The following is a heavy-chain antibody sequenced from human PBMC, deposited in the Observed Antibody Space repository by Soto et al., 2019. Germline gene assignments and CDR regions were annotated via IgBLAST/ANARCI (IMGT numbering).Heavy chain of an antibody. J-gene: IGHJ5*02. CDR3: AXLLIVVVPAAKYNWFDP. D-gene: IGHD2-2*01. CDR2: INHSGST. V-gene: IGHV4-34*01. CDR1: GGSFSCYY. Sequence: SETLSLTWAVYGGSFSCYYWSWIRQPPGKGLEWIGEINHSGSTNYNPSLKSRVTISVDTSKNQFSLKLSSVTAADTAVYYCAXLLIVVVPAAKYNWFDPWGQGTLVTVSS.